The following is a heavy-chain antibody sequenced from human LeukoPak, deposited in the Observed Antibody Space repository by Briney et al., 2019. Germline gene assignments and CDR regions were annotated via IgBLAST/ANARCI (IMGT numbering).Heavy chain of an antibody. Sequence: SETLSLTCAVYGGSFSGYYWSWIRQPPGKGLEWIGEINHSGSTNYNPSLKSRVTISVDTSKNQFSLKLSSVTAADTAVYYCARRRITMVRGVIIRTSFDPWGQGTLVTVSS. J-gene: IGHJ5*02. CDR1: GGSFSGYY. D-gene: IGHD3-10*01. CDR3: ARRRITMVRGVIIRTSFDP. V-gene: IGHV4-34*01. CDR2: INHSGST.